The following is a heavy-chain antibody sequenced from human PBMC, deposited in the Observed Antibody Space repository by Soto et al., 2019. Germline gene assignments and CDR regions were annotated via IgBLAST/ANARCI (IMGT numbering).Heavy chain of an antibody. D-gene: IGHD2-21*02. J-gene: IGHJ6*02. CDR2: MYKTGST. CDR3: ARDLWGYCGTDCYPLDV. V-gene: IGHV4-59*01. CDR1: GGSIRGYY. Sequence: PSETLAITCTVSGGSIRGYYWSWIRQPPGKGLEWIGYMYKTGSTVYNPSFKSRVTISVDTSKNQFSLKLNSVTAADTAVYYCARDLWGYCGTDCYPLDVWGQGTTVTVSS.